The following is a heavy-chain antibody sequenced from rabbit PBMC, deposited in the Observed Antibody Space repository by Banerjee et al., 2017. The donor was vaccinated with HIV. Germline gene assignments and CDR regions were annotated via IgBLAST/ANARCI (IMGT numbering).Heavy chain of an antibody. V-gene: IGHV1S40*01. Sequence: YASWAKGRFTISRTSSTTVTLQMTSLTVADTATYFCARGSGWGTRLDLWGQGTLVTVS. CDR3: ARGSGWGTRLDL. D-gene: IGHD4-1*01. J-gene: IGHJ3*01.